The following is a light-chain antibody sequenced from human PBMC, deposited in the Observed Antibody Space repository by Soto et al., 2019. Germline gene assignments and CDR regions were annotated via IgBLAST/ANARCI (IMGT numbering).Light chain of an antibody. J-gene: IGKJ1*01. V-gene: IGKV1-6*01. CDR3: LQDYNYPRT. CDR1: QTISKY. Sequence: IQMTQSPSSLSASVGDRVTITCRASQTISKYLNWYQHKPGKGPKLLIYGASTLQSGVPSRFSGSGSGTYFTLTISSLQPEDFATYYCLQDYNYPRTFGQGTKVDIK. CDR2: GAS.